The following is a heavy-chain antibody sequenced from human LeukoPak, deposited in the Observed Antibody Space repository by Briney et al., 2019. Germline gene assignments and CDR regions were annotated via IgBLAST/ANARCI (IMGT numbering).Heavy chain of an antibody. V-gene: IGHV3-23*01. J-gene: IGHJ4*02. D-gene: IGHD3-3*01. CDR2: IRGSGGST. Sequence: GGSLRLSCAASGFTFSSYAMRWVRQAPGKGLEWVSAIRGSGGSTYYADSVKGRFTISRDNSKNTLYLQMNSLRAEYTAVNYCAKGRVANGREFDYWGQGTLVTVST. CDR3: AKGRVANGREFDY. CDR1: GFTFSSYA.